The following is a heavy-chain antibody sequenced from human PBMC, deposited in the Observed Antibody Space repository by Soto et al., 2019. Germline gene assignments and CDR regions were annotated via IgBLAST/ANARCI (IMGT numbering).Heavy chain of an antibody. CDR3: ARVKGCSSTSCYSTPYYYYYYMDV. CDR2: IWYDGSNK. CDR1: GFTFSSYG. V-gene: IGHV3-33*01. D-gene: IGHD2-2*01. J-gene: IGHJ6*03. Sequence: GGSLRLSCAASGFTFSSYGMHWVRQAPGKGLQWVAVIWYDGSNKYYADSVKGRFTISRDNSKNTLYLQMNSLRAEDTAVYYCARVKGCSSTSCYSTPYYYYYYMDVWGKGTTVTVSS.